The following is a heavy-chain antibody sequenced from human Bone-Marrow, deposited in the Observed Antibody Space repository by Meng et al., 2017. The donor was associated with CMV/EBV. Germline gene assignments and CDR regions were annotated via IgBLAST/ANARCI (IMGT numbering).Heavy chain of an antibody. Sequence: KFSCKASGYTITSYGIGWVRQAPGQGLEWMGGIIPMFGTRNYAQKFQGRLSITTGESTSAAYMEPRSLRSEDTAVYYCVRGRGDTVRPRHYYYELDAWGQGTTVTVSS. CDR1: GYTITSYG. J-gene: IGHJ6*02. D-gene: IGHD4-17*01. V-gene: IGHV1-69*05. CDR2: IIPMFGTR. CDR3: VRGRGDTVRPRHYYYELDA.